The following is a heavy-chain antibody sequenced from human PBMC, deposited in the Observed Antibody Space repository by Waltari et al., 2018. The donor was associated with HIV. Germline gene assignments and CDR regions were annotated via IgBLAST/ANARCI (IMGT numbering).Heavy chain of an antibody. D-gene: IGHD5-18*01. Sequence: QVQLVESGGGVVQPGRSLRLSCAASVFTFSSYGMHWVRQAPGKGLEWVAVISYDGSNKYYADSVKGRFTISRDNSKNTLYLQMNSLRAEDTAVYYCAKPAAMASYGMDVWGQGTTVTVSS. J-gene: IGHJ6*02. CDR3: AKPAAMASYGMDV. V-gene: IGHV3-30*18. CDR2: ISYDGSNK. CDR1: VFTFSSYG.